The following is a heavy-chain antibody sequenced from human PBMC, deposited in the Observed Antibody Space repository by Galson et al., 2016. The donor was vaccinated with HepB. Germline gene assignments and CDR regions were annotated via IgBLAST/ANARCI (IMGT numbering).Heavy chain of an antibody. CDR1: GGSFSDYY. D-gene: IGHD1-14*01. CDR2: VSHTGSP. CDR3: PTLRLALPGPINPVHSSYYFGMDV. V-gene: IGHV4-34*01. Sequence: SETLSLTCAVYGGSFSDYYWSWVRQPPGKGLEWIGEVSHTGSPNYNPSLESRVTISVDTSRRQFSLSLAPVTAADTAVYYCPTLRLALPGPINPVHSSYYFGMDVWGLGTTVTVSS. J-gene: IGHJ6*02.